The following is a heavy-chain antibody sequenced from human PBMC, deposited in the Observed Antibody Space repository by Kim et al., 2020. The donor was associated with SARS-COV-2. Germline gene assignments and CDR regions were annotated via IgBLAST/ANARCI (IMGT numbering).Heavy chain of an antibody. CDR1: GGSISSYY. D-gene: IGHD2-2*02. CDR2: IYYSGST. V-gene: IGHV4-59*01. CDR3: ARGYCSSTSCYTSSYYYYYYMDV. Sequence: SETLSLTCTVSGGSISSYYWSWIRQPPGKGLEWIGYIYYSGSTNYNPSLKSRVTISVDTSKNQFSLKLSSVTAADTAGYYCARGYCSSTSCYTSSYYYYYYMDVWGQGTTVTVSS. J-gene: IGHJ6*03.